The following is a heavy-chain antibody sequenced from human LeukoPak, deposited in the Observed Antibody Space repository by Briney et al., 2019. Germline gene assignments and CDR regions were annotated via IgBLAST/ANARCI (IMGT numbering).Heavy chain of an antibody. CDR1: GFTFGSYA. Sequence: GGSLRLSCAASGFTFGSYAMSWVRQAPGKGLEWVSGISGSYGNTYYADSVKGRFTISRDNSKNTLYLQLNSLRAEDTAVYYCAKGHYSGTKLGFDYWGQGTLVIVSS. CDR2: ISGSYGNT. V-gene: IGHV3-23*01. J-gene: IGHJ4*02. CDR3: AKGHYSGTKLGFDY. D-gene: IGHD1-26*01.